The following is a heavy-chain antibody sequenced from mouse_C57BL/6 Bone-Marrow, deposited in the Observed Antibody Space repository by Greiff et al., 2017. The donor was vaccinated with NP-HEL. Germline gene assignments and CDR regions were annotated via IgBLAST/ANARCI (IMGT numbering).Heavy chain of an antibody. V-gene: IGHV1-64*01. Sequence: QVQLQQPGAELVKPGASVKLSCKASGYTFTSYWMHWVKQRPGQGLEWIGMIHPNSGSTNYNEKFKSKATLTVDKSSSTAYMQLSSLTSEDSAVYYCARGPYYDYGWFAYWGQGTLVTVSA. CDR2: IHPNSGST. J-gene: IGHJ3*01. CDR1: GYTFTSYW. CDR3: ARGPYYDYGWFAY. D-gene: IGHD2-4*01.